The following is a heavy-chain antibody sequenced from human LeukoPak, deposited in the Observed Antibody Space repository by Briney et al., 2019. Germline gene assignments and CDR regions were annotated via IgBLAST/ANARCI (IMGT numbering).Heavy chain of an antibody. CDR3: ARARLWFGELPTYFDY. D-gene: IGHD3-10*01. CDR2: IYYSGST. J-gene: IGHJ4*02. V-gene: IGHV4-31*03. Sequence: SETLSLTCTVSGGSISSGGYYWSWIRQHPGKGLEWIGYIYYSGSTYYNPSLKSRVTISVDTSKNQFSLKLSSVTAADTAVYYCARARLWFGELPTYFDYWGQGTLVTVSS. CDR1: GGSISSGGYY.